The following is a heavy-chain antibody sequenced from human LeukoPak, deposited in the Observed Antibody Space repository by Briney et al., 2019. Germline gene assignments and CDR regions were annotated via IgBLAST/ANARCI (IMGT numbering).Heavy chain of an antibody. CDR2: ISSSSSYI. CDR3: ARYSGYDNFDY. D-gene: IGHD5-12*01. CDR1: GFTFSSYG. J-gene: IGHJ4*02. V-gene: IGHV3-21*01. Sequence: GGSLRLSCAASGFTFSSYGMSWVRQAPGKGLEWVSSISSSSSYIYYADSVKGRFTISRDNAKNSLYLQMNSLRAEDTAVYYCARYSGYDNFDYWGQGTLVTVSS.